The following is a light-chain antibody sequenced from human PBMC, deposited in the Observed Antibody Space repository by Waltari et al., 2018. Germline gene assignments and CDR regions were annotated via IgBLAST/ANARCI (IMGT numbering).Light chain of an antibody. CDR2: GAS. J-gene: IGKJ5*01. CDR1: QSVSSTY. V-gene: IGKV3-20*01. Sequence: EIVLTQSPGTLSLSPGERATLSCRASQSVSSTYLAWYQQKPGQAPSLLIFGASSRATGIPDRFSGSGSGTDFTLTINRLEPEDFAVYYCQQYGGSPPITFGQGTRLEIK. CDR3: QQYGGSPPIT.